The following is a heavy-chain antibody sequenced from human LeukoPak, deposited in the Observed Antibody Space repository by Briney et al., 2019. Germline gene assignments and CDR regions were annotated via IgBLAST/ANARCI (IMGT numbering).Heavy chain of an antibody. CDR3: VGEGTY. Sequence: GGSLRLSCVASGLSVSSTYMTWARQAPGKGLEWVSVIYSGGGTNYADSLKGRFSISRDNSKNTLYLQMKSLRAEDTAVYYCVGEGTYWGQGTLVTVSS. D-gene: IGHD1-1*01. J-gene: IGHJ4*02. CDR2: IYSGGGT. V-gene: IGHV3-53*01. CDR1: GLSVSSTY.